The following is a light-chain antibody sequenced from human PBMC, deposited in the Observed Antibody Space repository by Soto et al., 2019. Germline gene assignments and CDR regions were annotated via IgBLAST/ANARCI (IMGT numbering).Light chain of an antibody. J-gene: IGKJ5*01. CDR2: GAS. V-gene: IGKV3-20*01. Sequence: QSVSPGGRATLSCRASQSISDTLAWYQQKPGQAPRLLIYGASNRATGISDRFSGSGSGTEFALTISRLEPEDFAVYYCQQYGSSPQITFGQGTRLEIK. CDR1: QSISDT. CDR3: QQYGSSPQIT.